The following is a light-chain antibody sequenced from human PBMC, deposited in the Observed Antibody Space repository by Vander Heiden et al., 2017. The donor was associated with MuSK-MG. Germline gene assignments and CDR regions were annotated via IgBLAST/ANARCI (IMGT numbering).Light chain of an antibody. V-gene: IGKV3-20*01. CDR2: GAS. CDR3: QQYGGSPNT. CDR1: QSVSSNY. Sequence: EIVLTQSPGTLSLSPGERATLSCRASQSVSSNYLAWYQQKPGQAPRLLIYGASIRATGIPDRFSGSGSGTDFTLSISRLESEDFAVYYCQQYGGSPNTFGQGTKLEIK. J-gene: IGKJ2*01.